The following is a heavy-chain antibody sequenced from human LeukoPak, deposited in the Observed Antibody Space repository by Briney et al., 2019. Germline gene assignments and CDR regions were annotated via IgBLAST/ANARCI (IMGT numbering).Heavy chain of an antibody. Sequence: SETLSLTCAVSGGSISSGGYSWSWIRQPPGKGLEWIGYIYHSGSTYYNPSLKSRVTISVDGSKNQFSLKLSSVTAADTAVYYCARGSGDLYSSGLRYDYWGQGTLVTVSS. CDR2: IYHSGST. J-gene: IGHJ4*02. D-gene: IGHD6-19*01. CDR3: ARGSGDLYSSGLRYDY. V-gene: IGHV4-30-2*01. CDR1: GGSISSGGYS.